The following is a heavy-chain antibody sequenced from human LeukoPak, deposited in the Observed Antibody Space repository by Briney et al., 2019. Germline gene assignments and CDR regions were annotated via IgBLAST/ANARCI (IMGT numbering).Heavy chain of an antibody. Sequence: GASVKVSCKXSGGTFSSYAISWVRQSPGQGLEWMGRIIPIFGTANYSQKFQGRVTITTDESTSTAYMELSSLRSEDTAAYYCARDRGSYDGDAFDIWGQGTMVTVSS. CDR1: GGTFSSYA. J-gene: IGHJ3*02. CDR3: ARDRGSYDGDAFDI. CDR2: IIPIFGTA. V-gene: IGHV1-69*05. D-gene: IGHD1-26*01.